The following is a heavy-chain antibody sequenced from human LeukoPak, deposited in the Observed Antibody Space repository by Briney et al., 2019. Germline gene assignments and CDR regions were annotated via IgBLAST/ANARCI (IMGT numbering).Heavy chain of an antibody. D-gene: IGHD6-19*01. V-gene: IGHV3-30*04. CDR3: ARDASSFTNFDY. CDR2: ISSDGRHE. Sequence: GGSLTLSCAASGFTFSGYAMHWVRQAPGKGLEWVAVISSDGRHEFYADSVKGRFTLSRDNSKNTLYVQMNSLRAEDTAVYYCARDASSFTNFDYWGQGTLVTVSS. CDR1: GFTFSGYA. J-gene: IGHJ4*02.